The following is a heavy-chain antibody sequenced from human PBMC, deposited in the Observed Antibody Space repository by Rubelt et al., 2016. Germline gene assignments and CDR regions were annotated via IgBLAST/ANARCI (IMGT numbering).Heavy chain of an antibody. J-gene: IGHJ4*02. D-gene: IGHD3-9*01. CDR2: ISGSGGST. CDR1: GFTFSTYG. CDR3: ARDPLTGYYPFDY. Sequence: PGGSLRLSCAASGFTFSTYGMTWVRQAPGKGLEWVSAISGSGGSTYYADSVKGRFTISRDNAKNSLYLQMNSLRAEDTAVYFCARDPLTGYYPFDYWGQGTLVTVSS. V-gene: IGHV3-21*01.